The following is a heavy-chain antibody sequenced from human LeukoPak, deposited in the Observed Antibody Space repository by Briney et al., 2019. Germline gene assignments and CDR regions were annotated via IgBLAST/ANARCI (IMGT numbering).Heavy chain of an antibody. V-gene: IGHV4-61*02. CDR3: ARCRSDYRTVDP. CDR2: IYTSGST. J-gene: IGHJ5*02. D-gene: IGHD4-11*01. Sequence: SETLSLTCTVSGDSISSGSYFWSWIRQPAGKGLEWIGRIYTSGSTSYNPSLKSRVTISVDTSKNQFSLKLSSVTAADTAVYYCARCRSDYRTVDPWGQGTLVSVSS. CDR1: GDSISSGSYF.